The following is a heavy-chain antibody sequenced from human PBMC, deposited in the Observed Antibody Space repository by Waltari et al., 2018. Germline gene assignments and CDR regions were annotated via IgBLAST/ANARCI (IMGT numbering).Heavy chain of an antibody. CDR1: GFPFSSYS. D-gene: IGHD3-9*01. CDR2: ISSSSSYI. J-gene: IGHJ4*02. CDR3: AREGMRYDILTGYYKGDYFDY. V-gene: IGHV3-21*01. Sequence: EVQLVESGGGLVKPGGSLRLSCAASGFPFSSYSMNWVRQAPGKGLEWVSSISSSSSYIYYADSVKGRFTISRDNAKNSLYLQMNSLRAEDTAVYYCAREGMRYDILTGYYKGDYFDYWGQGTLVTVSS.